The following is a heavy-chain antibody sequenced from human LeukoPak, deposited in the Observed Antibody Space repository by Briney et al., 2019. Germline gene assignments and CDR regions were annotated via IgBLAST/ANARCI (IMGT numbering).Heavy chain of an antibody. J-gene: IGHJ6*02. Sequence: ASVKVSCKASGGTFSSFAVSWVRQAPGQGLEWMGGIIPILGVANYAQNFQGRVTMTTDTSTSTAYMELRSLRSDDTAVYYCAAGYSSGWYAGMDVWGQGTTVTVSS. CDR1: GGTFSSFA. CDR2: IIPILGVA. V-gene: IGHV1-69*10. D-gene: IGHD6-19*01. CDR3: AAGYSSGWYAGMDV.